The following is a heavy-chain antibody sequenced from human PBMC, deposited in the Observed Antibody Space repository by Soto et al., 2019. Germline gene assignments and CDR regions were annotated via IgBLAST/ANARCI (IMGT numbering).Heavy chain of an antibody. Sequence: PSETLSLTCAFYGASSSNYYWSWIRQSPGKGLEWIGYIYYSGSTYYNPPLRSRVTISIDTSKNHFFLNLTSVTAADTAVYYCARIGLTTALLWGQGTLVTVSS. CDR3: ARIGLTTALL. V-gene: IGHV4-34*01. CDR2: IYYSGST. CDR1: GASSSNYY. D-gene: IGHD4-17*01. J-gene: IGHJ4*02.